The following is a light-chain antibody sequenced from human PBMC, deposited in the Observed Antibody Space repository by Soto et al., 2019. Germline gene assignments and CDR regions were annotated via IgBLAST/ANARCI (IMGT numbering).Light chain of an antibody. V-gene: IGLV2-14*01. Sequence: QSVLTQPASVSGSPGQSITISCTGTSRDVGGYNYVSWYQQHPGKAPKLMIYDVSNRTSGDSNRFSGSKSGNTASLTISGLQAEDEADYYCGSYTRSATILFGGGTKVTV. CDR2: DVS. CDR3: GSYTRSATIL. J-gene: IGLJ2*01. CDR1: SRDVGGYNY.